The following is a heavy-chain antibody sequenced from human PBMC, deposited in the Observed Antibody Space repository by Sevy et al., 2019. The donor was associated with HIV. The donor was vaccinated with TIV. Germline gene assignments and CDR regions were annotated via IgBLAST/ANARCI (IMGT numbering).Heavy chain of an antibody. CDR2: CSGSGGST. CDR1: GFTFKTHA. J-gene: IGHJ3*02. D-gene: IGHD3-3*01. CDR3: AKGVYDFWSGRSDVFDI. V-gene: IGHV3-23*01. Sequence: GGSLRLSCGVSGFTFKTHAMSWVRQAPGKGLEWVSGCSGSGGSTYYADSVKGRFTISRDNSKNTVYLQMNSLRAEDTAVYYCAKGVYDFWSGRSDVFDIWGQGTMVTVSS.